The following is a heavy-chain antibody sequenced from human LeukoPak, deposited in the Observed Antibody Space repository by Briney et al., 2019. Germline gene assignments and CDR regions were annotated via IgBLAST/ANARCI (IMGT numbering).Heavy chain of an antibody. Sequence: SETLSLTCTVSGGSISSSSYYWGWIRQPPGKGLEWIGSIYYSGSTYYNPSLKSRVTISVDTSKNQFSLKLSSVTAADTAVYYCARDRTYYDFWSGYQSSVGFDYWGQGTLVTVSS. CDR3: ARDRTYYDFWSGYQSSVGFDY. CDR1: GGSISSSSYY. V-gene: IGHV4-39*02. D-gene: IGHD3-3*01. CDR2: IYYSGST. J-gene: IGHJ4*02.